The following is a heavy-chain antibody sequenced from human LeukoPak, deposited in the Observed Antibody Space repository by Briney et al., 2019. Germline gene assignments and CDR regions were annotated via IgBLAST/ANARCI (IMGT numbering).Heavy chain of an antibody. CDR2: VYDSGST. CDR1: GGSINTYY. Sequence: SETLSLTCTVSGGSINTYYWSWIRQPPGKGLEWIGYVYDSGSTNYNPSLKSRVTISVDTSENQFSLKLTSVTAADTAVYFCARVHGANYNYYGMDVWGQGTTVTVSS. D-gene: IGHD4/OR15-4a*01. V-gene: IGHV4-59*01. CDR3: ARVHGANYNYYGMDV. J-gene: IGHJ6*02.